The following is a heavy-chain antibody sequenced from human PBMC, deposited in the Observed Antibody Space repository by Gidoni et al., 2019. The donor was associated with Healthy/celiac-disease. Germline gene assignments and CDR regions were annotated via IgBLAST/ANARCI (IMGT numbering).Heavy chain of an antibody. Sequence: EVQLVESGGGLVQPGWSLRLSCAPSGFTVSRNYMSWVRQAPGRGLGGVSVIYSGGSTYYADSVKGRFTISRDNSKNTLYLQMNSLRAEDTAVYYCARDHANILYWGQGTLVTVSS. CDR2: IYSGGST. D-gene: IGHD2-15*01. CDR3: ARDHANILY. CDR1: GFTVSRNY. V-gene: IGHV3-66*01. J-gene: IGHJ4*02.